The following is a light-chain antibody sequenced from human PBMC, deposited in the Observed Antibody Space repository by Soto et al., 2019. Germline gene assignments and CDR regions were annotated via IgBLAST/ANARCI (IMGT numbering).Light chain of an antibody. CDR1: HSVGST. Sequence: ETVMTQSPATLSVSPGERATLSCRASHSVGSTLAWYQQKPGQAPRLLMYDTSTRATGIPARFSGSGSGTEFTLTISSLQSEDVAVYYCQQYYSTPQTFGQGTKVEIK. CDR2: DTS. J-gene: IGKJ1*01. V-gene: IGKV3-15*01. CDR3: QQYYSTPQT.